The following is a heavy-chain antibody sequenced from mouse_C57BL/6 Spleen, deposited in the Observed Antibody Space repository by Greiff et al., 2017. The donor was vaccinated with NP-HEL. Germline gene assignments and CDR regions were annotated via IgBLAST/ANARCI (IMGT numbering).Heavy chain of an antibody. J-gene: IGHJ3*01. D-gene: IGHD4-1*01. Sequence: EVQWVESGGGLVQPGGSLSLSCAASGFTFTDYYMSWVRQPPGKALEWLGFIRNKANGYTTEYSASVKGRFTISRDNSQSILYLQMNALRAEDSATYYCARSWDGGFAYWGQGTLVTVSA. CDR3: ARSWDGGFAY. CDR2: IRNKANGYTT. V-gene: IGHV7-3*01. CDR1: GFTFTDYY.